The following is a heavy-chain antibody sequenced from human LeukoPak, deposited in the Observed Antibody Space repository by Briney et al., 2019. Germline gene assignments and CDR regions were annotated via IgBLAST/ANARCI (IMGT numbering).Heavy chain of an antibody. Sequence: GGSLRLSCAASGFTFSSYGMHWVRQAPGKGLEWVAVISYDGSNKFYPDSVKGRFTISRDNSNLYLQMNSLRAEDTAVYYCAKDGKKWQEPLESWGQGTLVIVSS. V-gene: IGHV3-30*18. CDR1: GFTFSSYG. CDR2: ISYDGSNK. D-gene: IGHD1-14*01. CDR3: AKDGKKWQEPLES. J-gene: IGHJ4*02.